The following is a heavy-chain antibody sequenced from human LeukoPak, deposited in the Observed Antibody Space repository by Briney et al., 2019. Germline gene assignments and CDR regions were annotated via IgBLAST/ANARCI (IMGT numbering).Heavy chain of an antibody. Sequence: SVKVSCKASGYTFTGYYMHWVRQAPGQGLEWMGWINPNSGGTNYAQKFQGWVTMTRDTSISTAYMELSRLRSDDTAVYYCARAGYSSSWYLNWFDPWGQGTLVTVSS. D-gene: IGHD6-13*01. CDR2: INPNSGGT. CDR1: GYTFTGYY. V-gene: IGHV1-2*04. CDR3: ARAGYSSSWYLNWFDP. J-gene: IGHJ5*02.